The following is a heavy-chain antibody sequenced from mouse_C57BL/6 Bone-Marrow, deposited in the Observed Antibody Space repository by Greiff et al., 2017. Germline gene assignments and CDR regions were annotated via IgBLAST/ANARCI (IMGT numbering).Heavy chain of an antibody. CDR2: IYPGDGDT. D-gene: IGHD2-4*01. CDR1: GYAFSSSW. J-gene: IGHJ1*03. Sequence: QVQLKESGPELVKPGASVQISCKASGYAFSSSWMNWVKQRPGKGLEWIGRIYPGDGDTNYNGKFKGKATLTADKSSSTAYMQLSSLTSEDSAVYFCARFYYDYEGYWYFDVWGTGTTVTVSS. V-gene: IGHV1-82*01. CDR3: ARFYYDYEGYWYFDV.